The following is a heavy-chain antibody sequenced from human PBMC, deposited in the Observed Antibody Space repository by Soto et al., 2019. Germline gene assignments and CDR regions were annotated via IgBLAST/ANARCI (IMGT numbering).Heavy chain of an antibody. CDR2: ISSISSYI. V-gene: IGHV3-21*01. CDR1: GLTFSSYS. Sequence: EVQLVESGGGLVKPGGSLRLSCAASGLTFSSYSMNWVRQAPGKGLEWVSSISSISSYIYYADSVKGRFTISRDNAKNSLYLQMNSLRAEDTAVYYCAGTNSRSYYMDVWGKGTPVTVSS. J-gene: IGHJ6*03. CDR3: AGTNSRSYYMDV. D-gene: IGHD6-13*01.